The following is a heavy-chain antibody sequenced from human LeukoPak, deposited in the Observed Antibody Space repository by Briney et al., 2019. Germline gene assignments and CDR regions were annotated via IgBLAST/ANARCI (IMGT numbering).Heavy chain of an antibody. J-gene: IGHJ4*02. V-gene: IGHV3-7*01. CDR1: GFTFSSDW. CDR2: IKQDGSEK. CDR3: ARALRIGGYFDY. Sequence: GGSLRLSRAASGFTFSSDWMSWVRQAPGKGLEWVANIKQDGSEKYYVDSVKGRFTISRDNAKNSLYLQMNSLRAEDTAVYYCARALRIGGYFDYWGQGTLVTVSS. D-gene: IGHD1-14*01.